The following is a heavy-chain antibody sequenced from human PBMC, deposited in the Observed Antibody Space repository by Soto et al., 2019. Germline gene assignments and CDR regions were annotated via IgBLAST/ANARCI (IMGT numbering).Heavy chain of an antibody. D-gene: IGHD6-13*01. V-gene: IGHV3-33*01. CDR1: GFTFSSYG. CDR2: IWYDGSNK. CDR3: ARSNAAAGTFGGMDV. J-gene: IGHJ6*02. Sequence: QVQLVESGGGVVQPGRSLRLSCAASGFTFSSYGMHWVRQAPGKGLEWVAVIWYDGSNKYYADSVKGRFTISRDNSKNTLYLQMNSLRAEDTAVYYCARSNAAAGTFGGMDVWGQGTTVTVSS.